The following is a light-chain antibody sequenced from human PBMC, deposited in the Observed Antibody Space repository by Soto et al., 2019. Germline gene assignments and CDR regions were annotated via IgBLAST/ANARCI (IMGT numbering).Light chain of an antibody. CDR2: AAS. Sequence: DIQMTQSPSSLPVSVGDRVTITCRASQSITNYLNWYQQQPGKAPKLLVYAASSLQSGVPSRFSGNGSGTDFTLTISSLQPEYFASYYCQQIDSFPYTFGQGTKLEIK. CDR1: QSITNY. J-gene: IGKJ2*01. V-gene: IGKV1-39*01. CDR3: QQIDSFPYT.